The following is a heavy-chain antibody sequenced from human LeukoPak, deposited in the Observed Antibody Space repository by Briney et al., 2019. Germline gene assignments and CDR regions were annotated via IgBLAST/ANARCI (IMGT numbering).Heavy chain of an antibody. V-gene: IGHV3-48*02. Sequence: GGSLRLSCAASGFTFSSYSMNWVRQAPGKGLEWVSYISSSSSTIYYADSVKGRFTISRDNAKNSLYLQMNSLRDEDTAVYYCARDLIAVAGFPASWFDPWGQGTLVTVSS. CDR1: GFTFSSYS. CDR2: ISSSSSTI. CDR3: ARDLIAVAGFPASWFDP. D-gene: IGHD6-19*01. J-gene: IGHJ5*02.